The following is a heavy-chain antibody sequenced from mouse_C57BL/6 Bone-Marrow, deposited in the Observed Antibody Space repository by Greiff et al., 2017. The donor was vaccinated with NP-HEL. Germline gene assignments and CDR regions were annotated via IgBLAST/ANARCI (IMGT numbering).Heavy chain of an antibody. D-gene: IGHD2-3*01. CDR1: GFTFSDYG. Sequence: EVQLMESGGGLVQPGGSLKLSCAASGFTFSDYGMAWVRQAPRKGPEWVAFISNLAYSIYYADTVTGRFTISRANAKNTLYLELSGLRSEDTAMYYWARHDADGYYWYFDVGGTGTTVTVSS. V-gene: IGHV5-15*01. CDR3: ARHDADGYYWYFDV. CDR2: ISNLAYSI. J-gene: IGHJ1*03.